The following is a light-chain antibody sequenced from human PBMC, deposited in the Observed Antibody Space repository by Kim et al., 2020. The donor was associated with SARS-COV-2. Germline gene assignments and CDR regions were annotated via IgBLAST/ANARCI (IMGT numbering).Light chain of an antibody. V-gene: IGKV3-20*01. J-gene: IGKJ4*01. CDR3: QQYGSAPPLT. CDR2: GAS. CDR1: QSVSSNY. Sequence: EIVLTQSPGTLSLSPGERATLSCRASQSVSSNYLAWYQQKLGQAPRLLIYGASSRATGIPDRFSGSGSGTEFTLTISRLEPEDFVVYYCQQYGSAPPLTFGGGTKVDIK.